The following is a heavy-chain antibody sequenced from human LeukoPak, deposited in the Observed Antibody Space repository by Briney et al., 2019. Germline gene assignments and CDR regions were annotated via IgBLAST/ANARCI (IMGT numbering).Heavy chain of an antibody. CDR3: AKEWIQLWLINY. J-gene: IGHJ4*02. V-gene: IGHV3-30*04. CDR2: ISYDGSNK. Sequence: GGSLRLSCATSGFTFSSYAMHWVRQAPGKGLEWVAVISYDGSNKYYADSVKGRFTISRDNSKNTLYLQMNSLRAEDTAVYYCAKEWIQLWLINYWGQGTLVTVSS. D-gene: IGHD5-18*01. CDR1: GFTFSSYA.